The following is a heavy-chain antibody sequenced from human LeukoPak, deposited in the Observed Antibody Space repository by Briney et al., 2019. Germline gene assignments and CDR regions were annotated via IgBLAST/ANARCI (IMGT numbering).Heavy chain of an antibody. J-gene: IGHJ3*02. CDR1: GYSISSGYY. CDR3: ARRTNKFYYDSSGYYYDAFDI. V-gene: IGHV4-38-2*01. Sequence: SSETLSLTCAVSGYSISSGYYWGWIRQPPGKGLEWIGSIYHSGSTYYNPSLKSRVTISVDTSKNQFSLKLSSVTAADTAVYYCARRTNKFYYDSSGYYYDAFDIWGQGTMVTVSS. D-gene: IGHD3-22*01. CDR2: IYHSGST.